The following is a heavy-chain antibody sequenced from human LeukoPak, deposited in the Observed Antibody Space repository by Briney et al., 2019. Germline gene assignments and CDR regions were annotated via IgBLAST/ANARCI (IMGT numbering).Heavy chain of an antibody. CDR3: ARDRGAYYYDSSGSPRTYNWFDP. D-gene: IGHD3-22*01. J-gene: IGHJ5*02. V-gene: IGHV3-21*01. CDR1: GFTFSSYS. CDR2: ISSSSSYI. Sequence: GGSLRLSCAASGFTFSSYSMNWVRQAPGKGLEWASSISSSSSYIYYADSVKGRFTISRDNAKNSLYLQMNSLRAEDTAVYYCARDRGAYYYDSSGSPRTYNWFDPWGQGTLVTVSS.